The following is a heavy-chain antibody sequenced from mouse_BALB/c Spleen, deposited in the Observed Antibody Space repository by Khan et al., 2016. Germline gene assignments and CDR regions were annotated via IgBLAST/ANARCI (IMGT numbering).Heavy chain of an antibody. V-gene: IGHV1-54*01. CDR3: ARPYYDYGGYFDY. J-gene: IGHJ2*01. CDR1: GYAFTNYL. D-gene: IGHD2-4*01. Sequence: VQLQESGAELVRPGTSVKVSCKASGYAFTNYLIEWVKQRPGQGLEWIGVINPGSGGTNYNEKFKGKATLTTDKSSRTAYMQLSSLTSDDSAVYFCARPYYDYGGYFDYLGQGTTLTVSS. CDR2: INPGSGGT.